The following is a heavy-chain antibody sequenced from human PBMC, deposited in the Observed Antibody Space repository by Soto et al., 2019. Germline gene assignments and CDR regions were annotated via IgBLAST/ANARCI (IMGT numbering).Heavy chain of an antibody. V-gene: IGHV4-30-4*08. D-gene: IGHD3-10*01. CDR2: IYYSGST. J-gene: IGHJ3*02. Sequence: SETLSLTCTVSGGSISSGGYYWSWIRQPPGKGLEWIGYIYYSGSTYYNPSLKSRVTISVDTSKNQFSLKLSSVTAADTAVYYCARDQDGTMVRGVIHAFDIWGQGTMVTVSS. CDR3: ARDQDGTMVRGVIHAFDI. CDR1: GGSISSGGYY.